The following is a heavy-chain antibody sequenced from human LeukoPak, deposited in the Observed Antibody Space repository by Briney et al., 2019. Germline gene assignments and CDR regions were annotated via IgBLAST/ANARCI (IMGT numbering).Heavy chain of an antibody. Sequence: SETLSLTCTVSGGSINRYYWSWIRQPPGKGLEWIGYVSYTGSTNYNPSLRSRVTISLDTSKNHLSLNLRSVSAADTAVYYCARDGAPGGAAYFDYWGQGILVTVSS. CDR3: ARDGAPGGAAYFDY. V-gene: IGHV4-59*01. CDR2: VSYTGST. CDR1: GGSINRYY. D-gene: IGHD3-16*01. J-gene: IGHJ4*02.